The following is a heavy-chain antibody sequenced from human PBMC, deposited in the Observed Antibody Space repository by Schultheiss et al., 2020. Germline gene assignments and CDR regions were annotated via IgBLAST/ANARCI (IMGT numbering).Heavy chain of an antibody. Sequence: ASVKVSCKASGYTFTSYYMHWVRQAPGQGLEWMGIINPSGGSTSYAQKFQGRVTMTRDTSTSTVYMELSSLRSEDTAVYYCASVYYDSSGYYSNYYYGMDVWGEGTTGIVAS. CDR2: INPSGGST. J-gene: IGHJ6*04. CDR3: ASVYYDSSGYYSNYYYGMDV. CDR1: GYTFTSYY. V-gene: IGHV1-46*03. D-gene: IGHD3-22*01.